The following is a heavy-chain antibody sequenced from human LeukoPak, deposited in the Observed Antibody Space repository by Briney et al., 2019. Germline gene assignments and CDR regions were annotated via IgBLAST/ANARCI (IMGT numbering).Heavy chain of an antibody. V-gene: IGHV4-4*07. D-gene: IGHD2-21*02. CDR2: MYTSGST. Sequence: PSETLSLTCTVSGGSISSYYWSWIRQPAGKGLEWIGRMYTSGSTNYNPSLKSRVTMSVDTSKNQFSLKLSSVTAADTAVYYCAREAGAYCGGDCYDSWFDPWGQGTLVTVSS. CDR1: GGSISSYY. J-gene: IGHJ5*02. CDR3: AREAGAYCGGDCYDSWFDP.